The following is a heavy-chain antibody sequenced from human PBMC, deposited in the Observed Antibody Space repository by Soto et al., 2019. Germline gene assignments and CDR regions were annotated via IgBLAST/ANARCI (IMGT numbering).Heavy chain of an antibody. V-gene: IGHV3-48*02. Sequence: SLRLPCSPSPFTFSSYSMQWVRQAPGKGREWLSCIRHGTTAIHYADPVRGRFTTSRDNAENSLFLQMSGLRDEETAVYYCGGEMATITEIDYWDQRTRVTVSS. CDR2: IRHGTTAI. CDR3: GGEMATITEIDY. D-gene: IGHD5-12*01. J-gene: IGHJ4*02. CDR1: PFTFSSYS.